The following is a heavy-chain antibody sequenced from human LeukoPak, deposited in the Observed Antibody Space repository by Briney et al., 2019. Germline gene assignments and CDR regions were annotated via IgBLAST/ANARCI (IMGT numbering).Heavy chain of an antibody. CDR1: GFTFSSYA. CDR3: AKRDGYNSNPLKD. CDR2: ISGSGGST. D-gene: IGHD5-24*01. J-gene: IGHJ4*02. Sequence: GGSLRLSCAASGFTFSSYAMSWVRQAPGKGLEWVSAISGSGGSTYYADSVKGRFTISRDNSKNTLYLQMNSLRAEDTALYYCAKRDGYNSNPLKDWGQGTLVTVSS. V-gene: IGHV3-23*01.